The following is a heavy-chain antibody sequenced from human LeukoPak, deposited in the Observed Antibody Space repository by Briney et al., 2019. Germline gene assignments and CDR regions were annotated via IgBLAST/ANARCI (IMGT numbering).Heavy chain of an antibody. Sequence: GGSLRLSCAVSGFTFSRYGMHWVRQAPGKGPEWVALISYDGGNKDYVDSVKGRFTVSRDNSRNTLYLQMNSLRPEDTAVYYCANDRSTYNVLTGYQDYWGQGTLVTVSS. J-gene: IGHJ4*02. V-gene: IGHV3-30*18. CDR1: GFTFSRYG. CDR2: ISYDGGNK. D-gene: IGHD3-9*01. CDR3: ANDRSTYNVLTGYQDY.